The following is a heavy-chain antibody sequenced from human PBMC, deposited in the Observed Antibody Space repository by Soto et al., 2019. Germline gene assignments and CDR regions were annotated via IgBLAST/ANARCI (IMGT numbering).Heavy chain of an antibody. D-gene: IGHD2-21*02. V-gene: IGHV2-5*02. J-gene: IGHJ6*02. CDR3: VQTRCGGDCLQSYSSHSYYGLDV. Sequence: QITLKESGPTLVKPTQTLTLTCTFSGLSLSTIGEGVGWIRQPPGKALEWLALVYWDDDKRYSPSLKSRLTITKDTSVNQVVLTMTNMGPVDTATYYGVQTRCGGDCLQSYSSHSYYGLDVWGQGTTVTVSS. CDR1: GLSLSTIGEG. CDR2: VYWDDDK.